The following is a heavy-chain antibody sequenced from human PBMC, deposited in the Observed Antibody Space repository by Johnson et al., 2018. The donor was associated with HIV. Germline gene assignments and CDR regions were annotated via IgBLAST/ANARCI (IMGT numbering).Heavy chain of an antibody. D-gene: IGHD2-15*01. V-gene: IGHV3-9*01. CDR1: GFTFDDYA. Sequence: VQLVESGGGLVQPGRSLRLSCAASGFTFDDYAMHWVRQAPGKGLEWVSGLSWNSGSIGYADSVTGRFTISRDNAKNSLYLQMNNLRADDTALYYCASDTGGLLTCGAFDIWGQGTMVTVSS. CDR3: ASDTGGLLTCGAFDI. CDR2: LSWNSGSI. J-gene: IGHJ3*02.